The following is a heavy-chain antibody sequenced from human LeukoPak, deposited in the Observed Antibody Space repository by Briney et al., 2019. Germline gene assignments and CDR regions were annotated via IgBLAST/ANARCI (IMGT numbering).Heavy chain of an antibody. CDR2: VNHSGST. CDR3: ARGAEGIAAAGPLFGFKYYVMDV. J-gene: IGHJ6*02. V-gene: IGHV4-34*01. CDR1: GGSFSTYY. D-gene: IGHD6-13*01. Sequence: SETLSLTCAVYGGSFSTYYWSWIRQPPGKGLEWIGEVNHSGSTNYNPSLKSRVTISVDTSKNQFSLKLRSVTAADTAVYYCARGAEGIAAAGPLFGFKYYVMDVWGQGTTVTVSS.